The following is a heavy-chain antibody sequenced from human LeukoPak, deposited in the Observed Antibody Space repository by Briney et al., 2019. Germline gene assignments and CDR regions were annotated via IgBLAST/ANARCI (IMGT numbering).Heavy chain of an antibody. V-gene: IGHV4-59*01. D-gene: IGHD2-2*01. CDR3: ASGIVVVPAAMSYFDY. CDR2: IYYSGST. Sequence: SSETLSLTCTVSGGSISSYYWSWIRQPPGKGLEWIGYIYYSGSTNYNPSLKSRVTISVDTSKNQFSLELSSVTAADMAVYYCASGIVVVPAAMSYFDYWGQGTLVTVSS. J-gene: IGHJ4*02. CDR1: GGSISSYY.